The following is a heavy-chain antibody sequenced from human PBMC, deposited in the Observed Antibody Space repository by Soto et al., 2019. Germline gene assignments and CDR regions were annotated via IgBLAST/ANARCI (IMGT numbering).Heavy chain of an antibody. D-gene: IGHD2-2*01. CDR3: ARSQGSSTSLDIYYYYYYGMDV. J-gene: IGHJ6*02. Sequence: QVQLVQSGAEVKKPGSSVKVSCKASGGTFSSYAISWVRQAPGQGLEWMGGIIPISDTTNYAQKFQVRVTSTADESTSTAYMELSSMRAEDTAVYYCARSQGSSTSLDIYYYYYYGMDVWGQGTTVTVSS. CDR1: GGTFSSYA. V-gene: IGHV1-69*01. CDR2: IIPISDTT.